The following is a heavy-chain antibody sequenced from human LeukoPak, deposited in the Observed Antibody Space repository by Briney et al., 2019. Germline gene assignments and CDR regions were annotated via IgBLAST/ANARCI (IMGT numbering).Heavy chain of an antibody. CDR2: ISGSGGST. D-gene: IGHD2-15*01. V-gene: IGHV3-23*01. J-gene: IGHJ4*02. CDR1: GFTFSSYA. CDR3: AKALGIVVVVAATAASANDY. Sequence: GGSQRLSCAASGFTFSSYAMSWARQAPGKGLEWVSAISGSGGSTYYADSVKGRFTISRDNSKNTLYLQMNSLRAEDTAVYYCAKALGIVVVVAATAASANDYWGQGTLVTVSS.